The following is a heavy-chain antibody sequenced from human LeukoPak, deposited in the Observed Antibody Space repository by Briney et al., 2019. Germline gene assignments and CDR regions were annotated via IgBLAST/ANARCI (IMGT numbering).Heavy chain of an antibody. CDR2: IASDGSST. D-gene: IGHD4-23*01. Sequence: GALRLSCAASEFTISRYWMHWVRQAPGKGLVWVSRIASDGSSTTYADSVKGRFSISRDNAKNTLYLQMNSLRVEDTAVYYCARGRPHGNDYWGQGTLVTVSS. J-gene: IGHJ4*02. CDR1: EFTISRYW. V-gene: IGHV3-74*01. CDR3: ARGRPHGNDY.